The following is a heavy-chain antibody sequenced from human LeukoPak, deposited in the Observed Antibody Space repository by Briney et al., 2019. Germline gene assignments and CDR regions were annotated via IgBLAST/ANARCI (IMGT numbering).Heavy chain of an antibody. V-gene: IGHV3-30*04. CDR1: GFTFSSYA. CDR2: ISYDGSNK. D-gene: IGHD6-13*01. Sequence: GTSLRLSCAASGFTFSSYAMHWVRQAPGKGLEWVAVISYDGSNKYYADSVKGRFTISRDNSKNTLYLQMNSLRAEDTAVYYCARDGAVIAAAVDYWGQGILVTVCS. CDR3: ARDGAVIAAAVDY. J-gene: IGHJ4*02.